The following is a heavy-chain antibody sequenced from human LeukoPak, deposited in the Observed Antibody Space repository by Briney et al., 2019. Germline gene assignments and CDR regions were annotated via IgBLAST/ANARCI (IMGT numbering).Heavy chain of an antibody. J-gene: IGHJ4*02. CDR2: IDWDDDK. Sequence: SGPTLVNPTRTLTLTCTFSGFSLSTSGMCVSWIRQPPGKALEWLSRIDWDDDKYYSTSLKTRLTISKDTSKNQVVLTMTNMDPVDTATYYCARTRYYYDSSGYPALFDYWGQGTLVTVSS. CDR1: GFSLSTSGMC. CDR3: ARTRYYYDSSGYPALFDY. D-gene: IGHD3-22*01. V-gene: IGHV2-70*11.